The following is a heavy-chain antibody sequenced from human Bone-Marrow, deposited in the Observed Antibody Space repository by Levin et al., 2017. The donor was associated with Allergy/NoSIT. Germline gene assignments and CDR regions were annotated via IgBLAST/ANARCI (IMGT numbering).Heavy chain of an antibody. CDR3: ATHCGGDCFYDY. D-gene: IGHD2-21*01. CDR1: GFSFRSYG. J-gene: IGHJ4*02. CDR2: ISDNADTT. Sequence: GGSLRLSCVASGFSFRSYGINWVRQAPGKGLEWVSYISDNADTTYFTDSVKGRFSVFRDNAESSVYLYMNSLRAEDTAVYYCATHCGGDCFYDYWGQGSLVTVSS. V-gene: IGHV3-48*03.